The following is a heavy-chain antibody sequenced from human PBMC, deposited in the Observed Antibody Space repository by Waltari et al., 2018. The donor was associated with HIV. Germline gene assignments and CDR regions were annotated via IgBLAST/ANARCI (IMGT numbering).Heavy chain of an antibody. CDR2: INPKSDGT. Sequence: QVQLVQSGAEVKKPGASVKVSCKASGYTFTGYHMHWVRQAPGQWLEWMGWINPKSDGTNYAQKFQGRVTMTRDTSTSTAYMELSRLRSDDTALYYCARDRIAVTGSYYYGMDVWGQGTTVTVSS. D-gene: IGHD6-19*01. CDR1: GYTFTGYH. J-gene: IGHJ6*02. CDR3: ARDRIAVTGSYYYGMDV. V-gene: IGHV1-2*02.